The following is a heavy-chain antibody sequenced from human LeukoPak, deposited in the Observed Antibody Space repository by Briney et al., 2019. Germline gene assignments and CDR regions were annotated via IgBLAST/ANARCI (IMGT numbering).Heavy chain of an antibody. Sequence: GASVKVSCKASGYTFTSYGISWVRQPPGQGLEWMGWISAYNGNTNYAQKLQGRVTMTTDTSTSTAYMELRSLRSDDTAVYYCARDLGSGWSNWYFDLWGRGTLVTVSS. V-gene: IGHV1-18*01. CDR1: GYTFTSYG. CDR2: ISAYNGNT. J-gene: IGHJ2*01. CDR3: ARDLGSGWSNWYFDL. D-gene: IGHD6-19*01.